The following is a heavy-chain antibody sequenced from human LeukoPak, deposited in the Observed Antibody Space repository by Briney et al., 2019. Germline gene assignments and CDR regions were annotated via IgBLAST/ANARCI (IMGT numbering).Heavy chain of an antibody. D-gene: IGHD3-3*01. CDR1: GGSISSYY. Sequence: SETLSLTCTVSGGSISSYYWSWIRQPPGKGLEWIGYIYYSGSTNYNPSLKSRVTISVDTPKNQFSLKLSSVTAADTAVYYCARESNLFGVADDAFDIWGQGTMVTVPS. CDR2: IYYSGST. CDR3: ARESNLFGVADDAFDI. J-gene: IGHJ3*02. V-gene: IGHV4-59*01.